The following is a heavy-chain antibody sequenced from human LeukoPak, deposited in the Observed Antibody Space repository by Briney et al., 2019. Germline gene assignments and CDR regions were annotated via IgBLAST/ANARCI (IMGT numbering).Heavy chain of an antibody. J-gene: IGHJ4*02. V-gene: IGHV3-33*01. CDR3: ARDRSDILTEPLYYFDY. Sequence: GRSLRLSCAASGFTFSSYGMHWVRQAPGKGLEWVAVIWYDGSNKYYADSVKGRFTISRDNSKNTLYLQMNSLRAEDTAVYYCARDRSDILTEPLYYFDYWGQGTLVTVSS. CDR2: IWYDGSNK. CDR1: GFTFSSYG. D-gene: IGHD3-9*01.